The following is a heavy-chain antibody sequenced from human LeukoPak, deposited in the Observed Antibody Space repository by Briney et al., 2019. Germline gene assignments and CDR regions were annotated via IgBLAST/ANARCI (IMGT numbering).Heavy chain of an antibody. CDR2: ISSSSSST. V-gene: IGHV3-48*01. CDR1: GFNFSSYS. Sequence: PGGSLRLSCAASGFNFSSYSMNWVRQAPEKGLEWVSYISSSSSSTYYADSVKGRFTISRDNAKNSLYLQMNSLRAEDTAVYYCARDHDYLFDYWGQGTLVTVSS. J-gene: IGHJ4*02. D-gene: IGHD4-11*01. CDR3: ARDHDYLFDY.